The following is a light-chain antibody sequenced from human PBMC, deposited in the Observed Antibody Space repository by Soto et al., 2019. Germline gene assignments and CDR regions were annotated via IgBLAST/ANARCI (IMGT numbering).Light chain of an antibody. Sequence: QSVLTQPPSASGTPGQRVTISCSGSSSNSGSNTVHWYQQLPGTAPKLLIYNNNQRPSGVPDRCSGSKSGTSASLAISGLQSEDEADYYCAAWDDSLNGLVFGTGTKLTVL. CDR3: AAWDDSLNGLV. J-gene: IGLJ1*01. CDR1: SSNSGSNT. V-gene: IGLV1-44*01. CDR2: NNN.